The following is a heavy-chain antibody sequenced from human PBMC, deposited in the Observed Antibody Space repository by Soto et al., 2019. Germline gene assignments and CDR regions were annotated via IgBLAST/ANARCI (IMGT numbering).Heavy chain of an antibody. CDR3: ARSGSGPHRHYYGMDV. J-gene: IGHJ6*02. V-gene: IGHV1-69*02. Sequence: QVQLVQSGAEVKKPGSSVKVSCKASGGTFSSYTISWVRQAPGQGLEWMGRIIPILGIANYAQKFQGRVTITADKSTGTAYMELSSLRSEDTAVYYWARSGSGPHRHYYGMDVWGQGTTVTVSS. CDR1: GGTFSSYT. D-gene: IGHD3-10*01. CDR2: IIPILGIA.